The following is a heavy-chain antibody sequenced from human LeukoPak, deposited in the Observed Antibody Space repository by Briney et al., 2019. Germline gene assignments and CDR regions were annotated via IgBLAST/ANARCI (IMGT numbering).Heavy chain of an antibody. CDR1: GGSISSYY. CDR3: ARHRPSRYGDRPLYYYYYGMDV. Sequence: SETLSLTCTVSGGSISSYYWSWIRQPPGKGLEWIGYIYYSGSTNYNPSLKSRVTISVDTSKNQCSLKLSSVTAADTAVYYCARHRPSRYGDRPLYYYYYGMDVWGQGTTVTVSS. V-gene: IGHV4-59*08. D-gene: IGHD4-17*01. J-gene: IGHJ6*02. CDR2: IYYSGST.